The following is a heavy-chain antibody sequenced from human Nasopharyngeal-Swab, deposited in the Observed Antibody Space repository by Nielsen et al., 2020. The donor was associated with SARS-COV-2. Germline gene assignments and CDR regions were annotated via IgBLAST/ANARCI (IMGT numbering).Heavy chain of an antibody. CDR3: ARSKKAPFDY. CDR2: IYYSGST. Sequence: RQAPGKGLEWIGYIYYSGSTNYNPSLKSRVTIPVDTSKNQFSLKLSSVTAADTAVYYCARSKKAPFDYWGQGTLVTVSS. V-gene: IGHV4-59*12. J-gene: IGHJ4*02.